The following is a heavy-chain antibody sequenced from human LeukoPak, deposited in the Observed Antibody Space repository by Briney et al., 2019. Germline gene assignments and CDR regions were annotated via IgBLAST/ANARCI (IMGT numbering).Heavy chain of an antibody. J-gene: IGHJ4*02. CDR2: INRDGSEK. D-gene: IGHD2-15*01. CDR1: GLSFATYW. Sequence: GGSLRLPCVDSGLSFATYWMSWVRQAPGKRLEWVANINRDGSEKYYVDSVKGRFTISRDNAKNSLYLQMNSLRAEDTAVYYCASEIRYCSGGTCYSDYFDNWGQGTLVTVSS. CDR3: ASEIRYCSGGTCYSDYFDN. V-gene: IGHV3-7*01.